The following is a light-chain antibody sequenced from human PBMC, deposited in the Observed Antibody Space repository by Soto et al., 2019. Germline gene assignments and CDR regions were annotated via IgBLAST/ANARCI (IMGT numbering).Light chain of an antibody. V-gene: IGLV2-8*01. CDR1: SSDVGGYNF. CDR2: EVT. J-gene: IGLJ1*01. Sequence: QSALTQPPSASGSPGQSVTISCTGTSSDVGGYNFVSWYQQHPGKAPKLMIYEVTNRPSGVPDRFSGSKSGNTASLTVSGLQDEDEDDYYCSSYAGSNNYVFGTGTKLTVL. CDR3: SSYAGSNNYV.